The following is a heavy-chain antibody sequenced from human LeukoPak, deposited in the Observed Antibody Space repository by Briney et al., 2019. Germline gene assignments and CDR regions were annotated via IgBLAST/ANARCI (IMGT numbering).Heavy chain of an antibody. CDR2: ISGTGDTT. D-gene: IGHD1-26*01. J-gene: IGHJ3*02. Sequence: GGSLRLSCAASGFTFSNYAMSWVRQAPGEGLEWVSTISGTGDTTYYADSLKGRLTISRDNSKNTLYLQMNSLRAEDTAVYYCARGRISASYFDAFDIWGQGTMVTVS. CDR3: ARGRISASYFDAFDI. V-gene: IGHV3-23*01. CDR1: GFTFSNYA.